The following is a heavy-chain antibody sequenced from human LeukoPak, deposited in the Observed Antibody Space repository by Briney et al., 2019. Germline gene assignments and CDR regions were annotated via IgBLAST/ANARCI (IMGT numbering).Heavy chain of an antibody. CDR1: GGSFSGYY. Sequence: SETLSLTCAVYGGSFSGYYWSWIRQPPGKGLEWIGEINHSGSTNYNPSLKSRVTISVDTSKNQFSLKLSSVTAADTAVYYCARRPPGPSRVAGVDYWGQGTLVTVSS. J-gene: IGHJ4*02. D-gene: IGHD6-19*01. CDR2: INHSGST. V-gene: IGHV4-34*01. CDR3: ARRPPGPSRVAGVDY.